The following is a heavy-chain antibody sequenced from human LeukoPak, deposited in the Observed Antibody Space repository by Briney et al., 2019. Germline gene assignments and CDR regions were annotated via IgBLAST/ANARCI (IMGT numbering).Heavy chain of an antibody. D-gene: IGHD1-26*01. CDR1: GGTFSSYA. CDR2: IIPILGIA. V-gene: IGHV1-69*04. Sequence: ASVTVSCKASGGTFSSYAISWVRQAPGQGLEWMGRIIPILGIANYAQKFQGRVTITADKSTSTAYMELSSLRSEDTAVYYCARGGSYYGNWFDPWGQGTLVTVSS. J-gene: IGHJ5*02. CDR3: ARGGSYYGNWFDP.